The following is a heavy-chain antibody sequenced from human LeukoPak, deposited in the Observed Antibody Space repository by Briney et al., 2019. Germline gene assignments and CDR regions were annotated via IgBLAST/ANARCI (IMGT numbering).Heavy chain of an antibody. V-gene: IGHV1-24*01. CDR1: GYTLTELS. Sequence: GASVKVSCKVSGYTLTELSMHWVRQAPGKGLEWMGGFDPEDGETIYAQKFQGRVTMTEDTSTDTAYMELSSLRSEDTAVYYCARAGTHYDFWSGYSYYFDYWGQGTLVTVSS. CDR3: ARAGTHYDFWSGYSYYFDY. J-gene: IGHJ4*02. D-gene: IGHD3-3*01. CDR2: FDPEDGET.